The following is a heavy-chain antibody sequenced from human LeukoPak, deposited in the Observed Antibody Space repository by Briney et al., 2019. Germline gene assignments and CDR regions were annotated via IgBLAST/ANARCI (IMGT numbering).Heavy chain of an antibody. V-gene: IGHV4-4*07. CDR2: VYTSGNT. J-gene: IGHJ4*02. D-gene: IGHD1-26*01. Sequence: TSETLSLTCTVSGGSINTDYWGWIRQPAGRGLEWIGRVYTSGNTKYNASLQSRVTMSIDTSTKQFFLKLSSVTAADTAVYYCARETLVGTTNYFDNWGQGTLVTVSS. CDR1: GGSINTDY. CDR3: ARETLVGTTNYFDN.